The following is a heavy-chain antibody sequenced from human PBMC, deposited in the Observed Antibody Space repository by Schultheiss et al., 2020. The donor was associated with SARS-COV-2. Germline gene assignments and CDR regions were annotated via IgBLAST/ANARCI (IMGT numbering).Heavy chain of an antibody. CDR1: GFTFSNAW. D-gene: IGHD6-13*01. CDR2: IKSKTDGGTT. V-gene: IGHV3-15*07. Sequence: GGSLRLSCAASGFTFSNAWMSWVRQAPGKGLEWVDHIKSKTDGGTTDYAAPVKGRFTISRDDSKNTLYLQMNSLKTEDTAVYYCTTQQLVFDYWGQGTLVTVSS. CDR3: TTQQLVFDY. J-gene: IGHJ4*02.